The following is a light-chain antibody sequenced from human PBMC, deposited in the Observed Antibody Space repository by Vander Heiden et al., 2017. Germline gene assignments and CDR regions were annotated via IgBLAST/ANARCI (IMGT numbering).Light chain of an antibody. J-gene: IGLJ3*02. V-gene: IGLV1-47*02. CDR3: AAWDDSLSGRV. Sequence: QSVLTQPPSASGTPGQSVTISCSGSSSNIGARLVYCYQHLPRMAPKLLIYSNNQRPSGVPDRFSGSKSGTSASLAISGLRSEDEADYYCAAWDDSLSGRVFGGGTKLTVL. CDR1: SSNIGARL. CDR2: SNN.